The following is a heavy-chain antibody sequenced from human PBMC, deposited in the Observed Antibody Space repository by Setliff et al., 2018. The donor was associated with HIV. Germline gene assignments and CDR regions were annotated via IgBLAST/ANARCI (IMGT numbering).Heavy chain of an antibody. Sequence: SETLSLTCAVYGGSFSDYYWNWIRQPPGKGLEWIGEIHHTGHINYNRSLESRLTISIDTSKNQFSLKLTSVTAADTAMYYCASRIYYYDESRVLREEGFVPWGQGTLVTVSS. J-gene: IGHJ5*02. CDR3: ASRIYYYDESRVLREEGFVP. V-gene: IGHV4-34*01. CDR2: IHHTGHI. CDR1: GGSFSDYY. D-gene: IGHD3-22*01.